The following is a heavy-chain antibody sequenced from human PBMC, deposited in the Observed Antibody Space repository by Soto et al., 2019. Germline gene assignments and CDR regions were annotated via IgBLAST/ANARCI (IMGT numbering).Heavy chain of an antibody. CDR1: GGSISSGDYY. J-gene: IGHJ4*02. Sequence: PSETLSLTCTVSGGSISSGDYYWSWIRQPPGKGLEWIGYIYYSGSTYYNPSLKSRVTISVDTSKNQFSLKLSSVTAADTAVYYCARDSRSGYYGSGSYFDWGQGTLVTVSS. V-gene: IGHV4-30-4*01. CDR2: IYYSGST. CDR3: ARDSRSGYYGSGSYFD. D-gene: IGHD3-10*01.